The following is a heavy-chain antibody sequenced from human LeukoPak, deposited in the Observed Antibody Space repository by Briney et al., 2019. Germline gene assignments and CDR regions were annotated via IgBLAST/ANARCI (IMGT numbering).Heavy chain of an antibody. Sequence: ASVKVSCKASGYTFTGYYMHWVRQAPGQGLEWMGWINPNSGGTNYAQKFQGRVTMTRDTSIGTAYMELSRLRSDGTAVYYCARVPPTRYDPYYYMDVWGKGTTVTVSS. CDR2: INPNSGGT. V-gene: IGHV1-2*02. CDR3: ARVPPTRYDPYYYMDV. CDR1: GYTFTGYY. J-gene: IGHJ6*03. D-gene: IGHD3-3*01.